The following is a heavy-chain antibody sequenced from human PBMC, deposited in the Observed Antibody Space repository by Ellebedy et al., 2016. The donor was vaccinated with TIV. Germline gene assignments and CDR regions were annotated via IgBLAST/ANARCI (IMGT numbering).Heavy chain of an antibody. Sequence: GESLKISXAASEFTFRTYTMSWVRQAPGKGLEWISCITSTSHTFYADSVKGRFTISRDNAKNSLYLQMNSLRAEDTAVYYCAKDPKYYYDSSGPYWGQGTLVTVSS. D-gene: IGHD3-22*01. CDR2: ITSTSHT. CDR1: EFTFRTYT. V-gene: IGHV3-21*04. J-gene: IGHJ4*02. CDR3: AKDPKYYYDSSGPY.